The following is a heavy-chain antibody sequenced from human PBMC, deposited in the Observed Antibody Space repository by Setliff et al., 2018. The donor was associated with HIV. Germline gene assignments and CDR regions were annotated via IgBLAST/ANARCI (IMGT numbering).Heavy chain of an antibody. V-gene: IGHV4-59*08. CDR2: GYYSGIT. Sequence: KTSETLSLTCTVSGGSISNYYWSWIRQPPGKGLEWIGCGYYSGITHYDPSLKSRVSISVDASKNQFSLRLNSVTVADTAVYFCARSSRGSLRDMDYWGPGTLVTAPQ. J-gene: IGHJ4*02. CDR1: GGSISNYY. D-gene: IGHD2-21*02. CDR3: ARSSRGSLRDMDY.